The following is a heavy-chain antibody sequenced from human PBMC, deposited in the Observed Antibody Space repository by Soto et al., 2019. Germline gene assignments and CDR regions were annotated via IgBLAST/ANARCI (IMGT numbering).Heavy chain of an antibody. Sequence: PGGSLRLSCAASGFTFDDYAMHWVRQAPGKGLEWVSGISWNSGSIGYADSVKGRFTISRDNAKNSLYLQMNSLRAEDTALYYCAKEIAVAGTSAYYYYGMDVWGQGTTVTVSS. J-gene: IGHJ6*02. CDR1: GFTFDDYA. CDR2: ISWNSGSI. V-gene: IGHV3-9*01. CDR3: AKEIAVAGTSAYYYYGMDV. D-gene: IGHD6-19*01.